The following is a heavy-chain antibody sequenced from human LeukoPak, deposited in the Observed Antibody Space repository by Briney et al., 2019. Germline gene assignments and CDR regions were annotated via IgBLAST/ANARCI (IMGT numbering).Heavy chain of an antibody. V-gene: IGHV3-11*06. CDR1: GFTLSDYY. CDR2: ISSSSSYT. J-gene: IGHJ4*02. Sequence: GGSMRLSCAASGFTLSDYYMSWIRQAPGKGLEWVSYISSSSSYTNYTDSVKGRFTISRDNAKNSLYLQMNSLRAEDTAVYYCARVGGLNFWFDYWGQGTLVTVSS. D-gene: IGHD3-3*01. CDR3: ARVGGLNFWFDY.